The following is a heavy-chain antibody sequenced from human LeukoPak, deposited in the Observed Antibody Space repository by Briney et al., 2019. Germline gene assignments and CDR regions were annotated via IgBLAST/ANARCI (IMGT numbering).Heavy chain of an antibody. CDR2: ISASGSDM. J-gene: IGHJ5*02. Sequence: GESLRLSCAASGFTFNNYAMTWIRQAPGKGLEWVSYISASGSDMYYTDSVKGRFTISRDNVKNSIYLQMNSLRAEDTSVYYCVRSSWGTPDRWGQGTLVSVSS. D-gene: IGHD3-16*01. CDR3: VRSSWGTPDR. V-gene: IGHV3-11*01. CDR1: GFTFNNYA.